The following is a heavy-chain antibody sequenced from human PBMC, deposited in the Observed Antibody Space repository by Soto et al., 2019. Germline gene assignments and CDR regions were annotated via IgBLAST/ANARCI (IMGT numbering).Heavy chain of an antibody. CDR2: IWYDGSNK. J-gene: IGHJ4*02. CDR1: GFTFSSYG. CDR3: ARDGITIFGVVPPFS. D-gene: IGHD3-3*01. Sequence: QVQLVESGGGVVQPGRSLRLSCAASGFTFSSYGMHWVRQAPGKGLEWVAVIWYDGSNKYYADSVKGRFTISSDNSKNTQYLPMTSLRAEDTAVYYCARDGITIFGVVPPFSWGQGTLVTVSS. V-gene: IGHV3-33*01.